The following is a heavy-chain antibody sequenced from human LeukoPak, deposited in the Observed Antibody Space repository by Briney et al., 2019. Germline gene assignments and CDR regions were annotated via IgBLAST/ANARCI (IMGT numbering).Heavy chain of an antibody. Sequence: SETLSLTCSVSGDSISYFYWSWIRQAAGKGLEWIGYIHYTGSTNYNPSLKSRVTISVDTSKNQFSLKLSSVTAADTAVYYCARTQEAGYSSGWYDSYYYYYMDVWGKGTTVTISS. CDR3: ARTQEAGYSSGWYDSYYYYYMDV. J-gene: IGHJ6*03. V-gene: IGHV4-59*01. CDR2: IHYTGST. CDR1: GDSISYFY. D-gene: IGHD6-19*01.